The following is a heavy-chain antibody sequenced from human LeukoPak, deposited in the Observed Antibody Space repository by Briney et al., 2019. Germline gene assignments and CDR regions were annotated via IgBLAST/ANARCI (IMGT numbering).Heavy chain of an antibody. J-gene: IGHJ4*02. CDR2: INWNGGST. CDR1: GFTFDDCG. Sequence: PGGSLRLSCAASGFTFDDCGMSWVRQAPGKGLAWVSGINWNGGSTGYADSVKGRFTISRDSARKSLYLQMNSLSAEDTALYYCAKTGGGTYGDYLEYWGQGTLVTVSS. D-gene: IGHD4-17*01. CDR3: AKTGGGTYGDYLEY. V-gene: IGHV3-20*04.